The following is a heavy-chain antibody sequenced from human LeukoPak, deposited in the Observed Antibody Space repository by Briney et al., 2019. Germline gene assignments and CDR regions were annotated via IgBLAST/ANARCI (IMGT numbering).Heavy chain of an antibody. CDR2: ISSSSSYI. CDR1: GFPLSKYA. Sequence: GGSLRLSCIGSGFPLSKYAMNWVRQAPGKGLEWVSSISSSSSYIYYADSVKGRFTISRDNAKNSLYLQMNSLRAEDTAVYYCARGETAVAGTFDYWGQGTLVTVSS. J-gene: IGHJ4*02. V-gene: IGHV3-21*01. D-gene: IGHD6-19*01. CDR3: ARGETAVAGTFDY.